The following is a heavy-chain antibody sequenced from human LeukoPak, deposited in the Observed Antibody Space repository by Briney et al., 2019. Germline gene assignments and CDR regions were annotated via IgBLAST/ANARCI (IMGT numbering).Heavy chain of an antibody. D-gene: IGHD3-16*01. CDR2: IIPIFGTA. CDR1: GCTFSSYA. J-gene: IGHJ3*02. CDR3: ARVHGVLRSAAFDI. V-gene: IGHV1-69*06. Sequence: GSSVKVSFKASGCTFSSYAISWVRQAPGQGLGWMGGIIPIFGTANYAQKFQGRVTITADKSTSTAYMELSSLRSEDTAVYYCARVHGVLRSAAFDIWGQGTMVTVSS.